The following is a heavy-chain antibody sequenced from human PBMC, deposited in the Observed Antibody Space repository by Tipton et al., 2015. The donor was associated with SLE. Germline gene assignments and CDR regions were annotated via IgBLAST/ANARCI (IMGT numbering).Heavy chain of an antibody. CDR1: GDSISRGAYY. CDR3: ARVDYYGSAEAFDI. CDR2: IYHTGTT. J-gene: IGHJ3*02. D-gene: IGHD3-10*01. Sequence: TLSLTCNVSGDSISRGAYYWAWIRQHPGKGLEWIGHIYHTGTTYYKPSLKSRLLISVDTSMNQFSLNVTSATAADTAVYYCARVDYYGSAEAFDIWGQGTLVTVSS. V-gene: IGHV4-31*03.